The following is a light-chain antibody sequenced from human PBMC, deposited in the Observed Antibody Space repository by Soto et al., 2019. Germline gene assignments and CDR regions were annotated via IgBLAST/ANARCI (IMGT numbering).Light chain of an antibody. V-gene: IGKV1-9*01. CDR1: QDISSH. CDR3: QQVKTYPLT. Sequence: DIQLTQSPSFLSASVGDRVTITCRASQDISSHLAWYQQKPGKTPKLLIYAASTLQSGVPSGFGGSGSGTEFTLTITSLQPEAFATYYCQQVKTYPLTFGGGTKVDIK. J-gene: IGKJ4*01. CDR2: AAS.